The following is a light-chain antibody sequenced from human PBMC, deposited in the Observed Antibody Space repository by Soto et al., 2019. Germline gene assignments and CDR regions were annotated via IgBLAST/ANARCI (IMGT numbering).Light chain of an antibody. CDR1: SSDVGRYNL. CDR2: EGS. Sequence: QSALTQPASVSGSPGQSITISCTGTSSDVGRYNLVSWYQQHPGKAPKLMIYEGSKRPSGVSNRVSGSKSGNTASLTIAGLQSEDEAEYYCCSYAGSSTFVFGTGTKVTV. V-gene: IGLV2-23*01. CDR3: CSYAGSSTFV. J-gene: IGLJ1*01.